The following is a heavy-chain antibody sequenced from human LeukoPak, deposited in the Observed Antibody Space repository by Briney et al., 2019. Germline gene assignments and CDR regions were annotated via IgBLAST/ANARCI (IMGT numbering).Heavy chain of an antibody. D-gene: IGHD1-7*01. CDR1: GGSISSGGYY. V-gene: IGHV4-31*03. CDR3: ARETTAFDNWFDP. J-gene: IGHJ5*02. Sequence: SETLSLTCTVSGGSISSGGYYWSWIRQHPGKGLERIGYIYYSGSTYYNPSLKSRVTISVDTSKNQFSLKLSSVTAADTAVYYCARETTAFDNWFDPWGQGTLVTVSS. CDR2: IYYSGST.